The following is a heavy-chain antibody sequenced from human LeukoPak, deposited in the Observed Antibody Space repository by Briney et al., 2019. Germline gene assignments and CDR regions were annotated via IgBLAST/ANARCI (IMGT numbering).Heavy chain of an antibody. CDR1: GGSFRDYS. J-gene: IGHJ6*03. Sequence: SETLSLTCAVYGGSFRDYSWTWIRQPPGKGLEWIGEINESGGTNYDPSLMSRVIMSVDTSKSQISLKVSSVTAADTAVYYCARVAYRYSINDWSRTGLGAYPTKYYYYMDVWGKGTTVTVSS. CDR2: INESGGT. CDR3: ARVAYRYSINDWSRTGLGAYPTKYYYYMDV. V-gene: IGHV4-34*01. D-gene: IGHD2-8*01.